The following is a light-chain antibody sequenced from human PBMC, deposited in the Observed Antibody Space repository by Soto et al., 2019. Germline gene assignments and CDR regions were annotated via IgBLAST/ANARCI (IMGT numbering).Light chain of an antibody. CDR2: DVS. CDR3: SSYTISSTYV. Sequence: QSALTQPASVSGSPGQSITISCAGTRSDVGSGSHNLVSWYQHRPGKAPKLMIYDVSNRPSGVSNRFSGSKSGNTASLTISGLRAEDEADYFCSSYTISSTYVFGAGTKLTVL. J-gene: IGLJ1*01. CDR1: RSDVGSGSHNL. V-gene: IGLV2-14*02.